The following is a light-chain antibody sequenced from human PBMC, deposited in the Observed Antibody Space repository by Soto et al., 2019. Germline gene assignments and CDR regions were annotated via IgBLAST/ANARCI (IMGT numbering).Light chain of an antibody. CDR3: QQSNSNALT. V-gene: IGKV1-39*01. J-gene: IGKJ5*01. CDR1: QSIRHY. Sequence: DLQMTQSPSSLSASVGDRVSITCRASQSIRHYLNWYQQKPGKAPKLLINGASILKSGVPSRFSGSGSGTDFTLTISNLQPEDSATYDVQQSNSNALTVGQGTRLEIK. CDR2: GAS.